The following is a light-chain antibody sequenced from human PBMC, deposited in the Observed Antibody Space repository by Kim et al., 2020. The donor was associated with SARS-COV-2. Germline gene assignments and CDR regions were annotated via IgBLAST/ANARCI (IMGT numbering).Light chain of an antibody. CDR2: DAS. Sequence: SASVGDRVTITGRASQAIYRYLAWYQQKPGKVPKLLMYDASTLQSGVPSRFSGRGSGTSFTLTISSLQPEDVATYYCQKYYVTPYTFGQGTKLEI. V-gene: IGKV1-27*01. J-gene: IGKJ2*01. CDR1: QAIYRY. CDR3: QKYYVTPYT.